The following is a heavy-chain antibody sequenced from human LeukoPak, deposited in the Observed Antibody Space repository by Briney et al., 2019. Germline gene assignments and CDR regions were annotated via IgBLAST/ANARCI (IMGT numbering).Heavy chain of an antibody. J-gene: IGHJ3*02. CDR3: ARIRDGYNDAYDI. Sequence: ASVKVSCKASGYTFTKSYIHWVRQAPGQRLEWMGLINPGGDNTKYAQNFQGRVTMTSDTSARTVYMELSRLRSEDTAIYYCARIRDGYNDAYDIWGQGTMVTVSS. CDR2: INPGGDNT. CDR1: GYTFTKSY. V-gene: IGHV1-46*01. D-gene: IGHD5-24*01.